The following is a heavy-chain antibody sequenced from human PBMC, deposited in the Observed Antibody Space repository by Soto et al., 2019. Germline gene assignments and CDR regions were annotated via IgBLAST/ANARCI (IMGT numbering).Heavy chain of an antibody. CDR1: GFTFSSYA. V-gene: IGHV3-23*01. CDR3: ATQWDPGSYFDY. CDR2: ISGSGGST. J-gene: IGHJ4*02. Sequence: GGSLRLSCAASGFTFSSYAMSWVRQAPGKGLEWVSAISGSGGSTYYADSVKGRFTISRDNSKNTLYLQMNSLRAEDTAVYYCATQWDPGSYFDYWGQGTLVTVSS. D-gene: IGHD1-26*01.